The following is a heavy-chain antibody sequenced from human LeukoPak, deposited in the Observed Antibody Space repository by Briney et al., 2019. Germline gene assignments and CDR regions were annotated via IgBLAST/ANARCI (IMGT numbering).Heavy chain of an antibody. CDR3: ARPVFGVVIGDAFDI. D-gene: IGHD3-3*01. V-gene: IGHV5-51*01. CDR2: IYPGDSDT. Sequence: GESLKISCKGSGYSFTRYWIGWVRQMPGKGLEWMGIIYPGDSDTRYSPSFQGQVTISADKSISTAYLQWSSLKASDTAMYYCARPVFGVVIGDAFDIWGQGTMVTVSS. CDR1: GYSFTRYW. J-gene: IGHJ3*02.